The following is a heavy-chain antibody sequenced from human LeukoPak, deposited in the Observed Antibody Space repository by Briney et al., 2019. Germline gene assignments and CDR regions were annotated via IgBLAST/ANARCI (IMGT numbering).Heavy chain of an antibody. Sequence: GGSLRLSCAASGFTFSIYVMSWVRQAPGEGPEWVSGINGGGGSTFYAESVTGRFTISRDNSKNTLFLQMNTLRADDTAVYYCVKDGRRSPPCWGQGTLVTVSS. CDR3: VKDGRRSPPC. D-gene: IGHD2-15*01. CDR2: INGGGGST. CDR1: GFTFSIYV. V-gene: IGHV3-23*01. J-gene: IGHJ4*02.